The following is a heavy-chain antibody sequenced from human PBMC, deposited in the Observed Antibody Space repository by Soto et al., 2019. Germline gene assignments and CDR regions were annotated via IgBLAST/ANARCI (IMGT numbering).Heavy chain of an antibody. CDR2: IWYDVSNK. CDR1: GFTFSSYG. CDR3: ARTTPYNWFER. J-gene: IGHJ5*02. V-gene: IGHV3-33*01. D-gene: IGHD2-21*01. Sequence: RGSLARSRAAYGFTFSSYGMHWVRQAPGKGLEWVAVIWYDVSNKYYADSVKGRFTISRYNSKNTLYLQMNRLRAEDTAVYYCARTTPYNWFERWGEESLVPVSP.